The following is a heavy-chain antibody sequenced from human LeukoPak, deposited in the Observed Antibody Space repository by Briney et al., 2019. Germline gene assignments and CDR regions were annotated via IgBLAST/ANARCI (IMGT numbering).Heavy chain of an antibody. CDR2: FYHAGNS. D-gene: IGHD1-26*01. J-gene: IGHJ4*02. CDR3: ARDGPTSTAPFDY. CDR1: GGPITSHF. V-gene: IGHV4-59*11. Sequence: SETLSLTCTVSGGPITSHFWSWIRQPPGEGLEWIGNFYHAGNSDLNPSLKSRVTMSIDTSKNQFSLKLRSMTAADAAVYYCARDGPTSTAPFDYWGQGTLVTVSS.